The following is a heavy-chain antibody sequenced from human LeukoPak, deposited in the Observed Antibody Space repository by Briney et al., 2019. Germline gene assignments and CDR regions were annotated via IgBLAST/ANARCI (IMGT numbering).Heavy chain of an antibody. CDR2: IYHSGST. V-gene: IGHV4-59*12. J-gene: IGHJ6*02. CDR3: ARGFPAAGGYFYGSGSYPPRGMDV. CDR1: GGSISTYY. D-gene: IGHD3-10*01. Sequence: PSETLSLTCTVSGGSISTYYWNWIRQPPGKGLEWIGYIYHSGSTNYNPSLQSRVTISLDTSENQFSLRLTSVTAADTATYYCARGFPAAGGYFYGSGSYPPRGMDVWGQGTTVTVSS.